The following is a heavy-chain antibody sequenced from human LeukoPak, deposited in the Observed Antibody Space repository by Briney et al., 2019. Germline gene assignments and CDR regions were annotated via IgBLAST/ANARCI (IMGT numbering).Heavy chain of an antibody. CDR2: INSDGSST. Sequence: GGSLRLSCAASGFTFSSYWMHWVRQAPGKGLVWVSRINSDGSSTSYADSVKGRFTISRYNAKNTLYLQMNSLRAEDTAVYYCARDRQYSYGTLDYWGQGTLVTVSS. J-gene: IGHJ4*02. CDR1: GFTFSSYW. V-gene: IGHV3-74*01. D-gene: IGHD5-18*01. CDR3: ARDRQYSYGTLDY.